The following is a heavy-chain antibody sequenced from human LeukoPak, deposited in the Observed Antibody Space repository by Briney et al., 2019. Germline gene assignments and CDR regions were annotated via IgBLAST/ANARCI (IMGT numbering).Heavy chain of an antibody. D-gene: IGHD3-22*01. CDR2: IYNSGATT. V-gene: IGHV4-59*01. CDR1: GGSISKYY. CDR3: ARAQWYYDGTNYTPSGFDG. Sequence: SETLSLTCIVSGGSISKYYWSWIRQSPGKGLEWIGYIYNSGATTDYNPSLKNRVTISVDTSKNQFSLKVRSVTAADTAVYYCARAQWYYDGTNYTPSGFDGWGQGTLVTVSS. J-gene: IGHJ4*02.